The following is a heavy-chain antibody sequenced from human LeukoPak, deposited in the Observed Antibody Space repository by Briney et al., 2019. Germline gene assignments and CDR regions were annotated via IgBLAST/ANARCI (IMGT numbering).Heavy chain of an antibody. D-gene: IGHD5-18*01. CDR2: IYWDDDS. Sequence: SGPTLVNPTQTLTLPCSLSGVSLSTSGVGVGWIRQPPGKALEWLALIYWDDDSRYSPSLKSRLTIAKDTSKNQVVLTLTNMDSVDTATYYCAHSQVFSYGSFHDAYDIWGLGMLVTVSS. CDR1: GVSLSTSGVG. CDR3: AHSQVFSYGSFHDAYDI. J-gene: IGHJ3*02. V-gene: IGHV2-5*02.